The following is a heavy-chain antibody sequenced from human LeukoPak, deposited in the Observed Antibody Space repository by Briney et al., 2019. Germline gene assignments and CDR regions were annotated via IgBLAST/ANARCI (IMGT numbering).Heavy chain of an antibody. D-gene: IGHD2-21*02. CDR3: ARDRLNRADCGTDCYSAVFDY. CDR1: AFMFSKYD. J-gene: IGHJ4*02. Sequence: GGSLRLSCAISAFMFSKYDMNWVRQTPGKGLEWVAVIASHAGDAHYSDSVKGRFTISRDNSKNTLSLQMNNLGVEDTAVYYSARDRLNRADCGTDCYSAVFDYWGQGALVTVSS. CDR2: IASHAGDA. V-gene: IGHV3-30*03.